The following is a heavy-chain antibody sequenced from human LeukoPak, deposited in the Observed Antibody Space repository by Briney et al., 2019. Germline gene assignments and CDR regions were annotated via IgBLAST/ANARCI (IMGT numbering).Heavy chain of an antibody. Sequence: ASVNLSCKASGYTFTGYYMHWVRQAPGPGLGWMGWINPNSGGTNYAQKFQGRVTITSDTSISTAYMELSRLRSDDTAVYYCARDLIGSSWDAFDIGGQGTMVTVSS. J-gene: IGHJ3*02. D-gene: IGHD6-13*01. CDR3: ARDLIGSSWDAFDI. CDR1: GYTFTGYY. V-gene: IGHV1-2*02. CDR2: INPNSGGT.